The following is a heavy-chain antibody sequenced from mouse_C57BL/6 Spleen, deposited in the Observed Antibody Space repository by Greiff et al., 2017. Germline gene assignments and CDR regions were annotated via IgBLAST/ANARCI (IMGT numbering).Heavy chain of an antibody. CDR3: ARSDITTVVAHWYFDV. CDR2: IYPGDGDT. J-gene: IGHJ1*03. Sequence: VQLQQSGPELVKPGASVKISCKASGYAFSSSWMNWVKQRPGKGLEWIGRIYPGDGDTNYNGKFKGKATLTADKSSSTAYMQLSSLTSEDSAVYFCARSDITTVVAHWYFDVWGTGTTVTVSS. V-gene: IGHV1-82*01. D-gene: IGHD1-1*01. CDR1: GYAFSSSW.